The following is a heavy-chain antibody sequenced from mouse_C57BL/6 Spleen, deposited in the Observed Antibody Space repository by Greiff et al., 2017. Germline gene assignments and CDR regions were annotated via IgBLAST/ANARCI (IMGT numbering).Heavy chain of an antibody. J-gene: IGHJ1*03. V-gene: IGHV1-64*01. CDR2: IHPNSGST. D-gene: IGHD1-1*01. CDR1: GYTFTSYW. Sequence: VQLKQPGAELVKPGASVKLSCKASGYTFTSYWMHWVKQRPGQGLEWIGMIHPNSGSTNYNEKFKSKATLTVDKSSSTAYMQLSSLTSADSAVYYCARLYYYGSSYDWYFDVWGTGTTVTVSS. CDR3: ARLYYYGSSYDWYFDV.